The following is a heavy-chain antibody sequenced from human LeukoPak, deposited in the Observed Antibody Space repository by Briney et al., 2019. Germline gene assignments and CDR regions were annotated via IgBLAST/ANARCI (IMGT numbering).Heavy chain of an antibody. CDR1: GFTFDDYA. CDR3: AKDSSSRPWGNFDY. Sequence: GGSLRLSCAASGFTFDDYAMHWVRQAPGKGLEWVSGISWNSGSIGYADSVKGRFTISRDNAKNSLYLQMNSLRAEDTALYYCAKDSSSRPWGNFDYWGQGTTVTVSS. CDR2: ISWNSGSI. D-gene: IGHD3-16*01. J-gene: IGHJ4*03. V-gene: IGHV3-9*01.